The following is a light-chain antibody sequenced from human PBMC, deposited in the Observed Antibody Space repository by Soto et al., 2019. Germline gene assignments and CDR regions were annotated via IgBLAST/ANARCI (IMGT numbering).Light chain of an antibody. CDR3: AAWDDSLNGYV. Sequence: QSVLTQPPSASGTPGQRVTISCSGSSSNIGSNTVNWYQQLPVTAPKLLIYSNNQRPSGVPDRFSGSKSGTSASLAISGLQYEDEADYDCAAWDDSLNGYVFGTGTKLTVL. V-gene: IGLV1-44*01. J-gene: IGLJ1*01. CDR1: SSNIGSNT. CDR2: SNN.